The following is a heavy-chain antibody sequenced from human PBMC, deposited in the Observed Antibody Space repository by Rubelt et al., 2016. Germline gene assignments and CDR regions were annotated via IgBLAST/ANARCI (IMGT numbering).Heavy chain of an antibody. CDR2: IYYSGST. Sequence: QVQLQQWGAGLLKPSETLSLTCAVYGGSISSSSYYWGWIRQPPGKGLEWIGSIYYSGSTYYNPSLKSRVTISVDTSKNQFSLKLSSVTAADTAVYYCARGGRGYDYGDYWGQGTLVTVSS. V-gene: IGHV4-39*07. CDR1: GGSISSSSYY. CDR3: ARGGRGYDYGDY. D-gene: IGHD5-12*01. J-gene: IGHJ4*02.